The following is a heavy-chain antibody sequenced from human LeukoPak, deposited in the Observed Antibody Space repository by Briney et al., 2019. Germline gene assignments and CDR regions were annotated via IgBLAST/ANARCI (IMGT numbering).Heavy chain of an antibody. CDR2: ISYDGSNK. Sequence: PGGSLRHSCAASGFTFSSYAMHWVRQAPGKGLEWVAVISYDGSNKYYADSVKGRFTISRDNSKNTLYLQMNSLRAEDTAVYYCARDSIVVVVAATLVYWGQGTLVTVSS. D-gene: IGHD2-15*01. V-gene: IGHV3-30-3*01. J-gene: IGHJ4*02. CDR1: GFTFSSYA. CDR3: ARDSIVVVVAATLVY.